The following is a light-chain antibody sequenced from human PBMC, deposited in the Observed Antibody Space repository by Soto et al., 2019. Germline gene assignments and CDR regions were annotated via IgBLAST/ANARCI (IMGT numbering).Light chain of an antibody. CDR2: GTS. J-gene: IGKJ4*01. V-gene: IGKV3D-20*02. CDR1: RSVSSSY. Sequence: EIVLTQSPGTLSLSPGERATLSCRASRSVSSSYLAWYQHKPGQAPRLLIYGTSSRATGIPARFSGSGSGTDFTLTISSLEPEDFAVYYCQQRSNWPRTFGGGTKVEIK. CDR3: QQRSNWPRT.